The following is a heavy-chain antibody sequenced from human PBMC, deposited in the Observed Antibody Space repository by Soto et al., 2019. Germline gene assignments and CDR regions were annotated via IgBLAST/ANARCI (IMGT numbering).Heavy chain of an antibody. CDR2: IYHSGST. V-gene: IGHV4-4*02. D-gene: IGHD6-19*01. Sequence: QVQLQESGPGLVKPSGTLSLTCAVSGGSISSSNWWSWVRQPPGKGLEWIGEIYHSGSTNYIPSLKSRVTITVDKSKNPFSLKLSSVAAADTGVYYCARVAVAGTRFDYWGQGTLVTVSS. J-gene: IGHJ4*02. CDR1: GGSISSSNW. CDR3: ARVAVAGTRFDY.